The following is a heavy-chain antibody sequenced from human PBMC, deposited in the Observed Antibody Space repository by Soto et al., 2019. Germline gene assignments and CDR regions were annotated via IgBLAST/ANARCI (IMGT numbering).Heavy chain of an antibody. CDR1: GFTFTSSA. CDR2: IVVGSGNT. V-gene: IGHV1-58*01. CDR3: AARPSSSWQYYFDY. D-gene: IGHD6-13*01. Sequence: VASVKVSCKASGFTFTSSAVQWVRQARGQRLEWIGWIVVGSGNTNYAQKLQERVTITRDMSTSTAYMELSSLRSEDTAVYYCAARPSSSWQYYFDYWGQGTLVTVPQ. J-gene: IGHJ4*02.